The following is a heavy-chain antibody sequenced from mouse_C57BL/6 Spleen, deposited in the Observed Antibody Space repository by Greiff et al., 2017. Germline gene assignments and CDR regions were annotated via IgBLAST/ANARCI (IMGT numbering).Heavy chain of an antibody. V-gene: IGHV5-17*01. Sequence: DVHLVESGGGLVKPGGSLKLSCAASGFTFSDYGMHWVRQAPEKGLEWVAYISSGSSTIYYADTVKGRFTISRDNAKNTLFLQMTSLRSEDTAMYYCARPFGYSNYGFAYWGQGTLVTVSA. CDR3: ARPFGYSNYGFAY. D-gene: IGHD2-5*01. CDR2: ISSGSSTI. J-gene: IGHJ3*01. CDR1: GFTFSDYG.